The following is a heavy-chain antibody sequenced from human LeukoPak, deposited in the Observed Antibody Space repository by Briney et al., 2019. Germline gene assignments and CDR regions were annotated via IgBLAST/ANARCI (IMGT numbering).Heavy chain of an antibody. CDR2: ISYDGSDK. D-gene: IGHD1-7*01. V-gene: IGHV3-30*04. CDR1: GFTFRSYA. J-gene: IGHJ5*02. CDR3: AKDNPNGNYEGNWFDP. Sequence: PGRSLRLSCAASGFTFRSYAMHWVRQAPGKGLEWGAVISYDGSDKYCADSVKGRFTISRDNSKNQLYLQMNNLRPEDTAMYYCAKDNPNGNYEGNWFDPWGQGTLVTVSS.